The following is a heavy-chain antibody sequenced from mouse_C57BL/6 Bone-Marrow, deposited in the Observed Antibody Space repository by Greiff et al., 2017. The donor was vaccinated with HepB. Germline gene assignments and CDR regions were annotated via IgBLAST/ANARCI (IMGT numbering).Heavy chain of an antibody. CDR1: GYTFTSYT. CDR2: INPSSGYT. Sequence: QVQLQQSGAELARPGPSVKMSCKASGYTFTSYTMHWVKQRPGQGLEWIGYINPSSGYTKYNQKFKDKATLTADKSSSTAYMQLSSLTSEDSAVYYCAFYDYDYFDYWGQGTTLTVSS. J-gene: IGHJ2*01. CDR3: AFYDYDYFDY. D-gene: IGHD2-4*01. V-gene: IGHV1-4*01.